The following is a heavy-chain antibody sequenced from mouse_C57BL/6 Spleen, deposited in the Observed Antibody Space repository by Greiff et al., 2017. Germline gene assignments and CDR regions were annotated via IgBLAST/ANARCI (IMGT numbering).Heavy chain of an antibody. D-gene: IGHD1-1*01. J-gene: IGHJ2*01. CDR2: IYYSGTI. CDR3: ARDGGSTPYYFDY. CDR1: GISITTGNYR. Sequence: VQLKQSGPGLVKPSQTVFLTCTVTGISITTGNYRWSWIRQFPGNKLEWIGYIYYSGTITSNPSLTNRTTITRDTPKNPFFLEMNSLTAEDTATYYGARDGGSTPYYFDYWGQGTTLTVSS. V-gene: IGHV3-5*01.